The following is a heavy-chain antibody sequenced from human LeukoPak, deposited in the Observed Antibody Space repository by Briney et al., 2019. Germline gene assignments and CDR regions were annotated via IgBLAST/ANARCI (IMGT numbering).Heavy chain of an antibody. V-gene: IGHV7-4-1*02. CDR3: ARDPTRSPGGGFFSPLGY. J-gene: IGHJ4*02. CDR2: INTNTATP. CDR1: GGTFSSYA. Sequence: ASVKVSCKASGGTFSSYAISWVRQAPGQGLEWMGWINTNTATPMYAQGFSGRFVFSLDVSDSTAYLQISGLKAGDTAVYYCARDPTRSPGGGFFSPLGYWGQGSLVTVSS. D-gene: IGHD2-15*01.